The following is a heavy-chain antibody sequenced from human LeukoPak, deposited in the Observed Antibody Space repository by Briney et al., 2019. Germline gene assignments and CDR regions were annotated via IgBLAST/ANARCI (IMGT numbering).Heavy chain of an antibody. D-gene: IGHD5-12*01. CDR1: GFXFTTYW. CDR2: INQDGVEK. CDR3: ARGFGGYYGFDL. Sequence: PGGSLRLSCAASGFXFTTYWMSWVRQAPGKGLEWVANINQDGVEKYYVASVRGRLTISRDNAKNSMYVQMNSLRAEDTAVYYCARGFGGYYGFDLWGQGTMVTVSS. V-gene: IGHV3-7*05. J-gene: IGHJ3*01.